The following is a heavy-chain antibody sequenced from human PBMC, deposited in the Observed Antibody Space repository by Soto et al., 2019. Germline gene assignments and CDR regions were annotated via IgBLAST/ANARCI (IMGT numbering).Heavy chain of an antibody. Sequence: PGGSLRLSCAASGFTFSSYAMHWVRQAPGKGLEWVALISFDGSNEDFADFVKGRFTISRDHSKNTLYLQMNSLRAEDTATYYCARSLAYCSGGSCSQYWYFDLWGRGTLVTVSS. J-gene: IGHJ2*01. V-gene: IGHV3-30-3*01. D-gene: IGHD2-15*01. CDR3: ARSLAYCSGGSCSQYWYFDL. CDR2: ISFDGSNE. CDR1: GFTFSSYA.